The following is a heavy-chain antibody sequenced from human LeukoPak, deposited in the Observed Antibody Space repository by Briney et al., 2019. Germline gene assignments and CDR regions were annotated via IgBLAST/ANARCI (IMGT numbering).Heavy chain of an antibody. J-gene: IGHJ6*02. V-gene: IGHV1-18*01. D-gene: IGHD3-9*01. CDR2: ISAYNGNT. CDR3: ARARYYDILTGYPYYGMDV. Sequence: ASVKVSCKASGYTLTSYGISWVRQAPGQGLEWMGWISAYNGNTNYAQKLQGRVTMTTDTSTSTAYMELRSLRSDDTAVYYCARARYYDILTGYPYYGMDVWGQGTTVTVSS. CDR1: GYTLTSYG.